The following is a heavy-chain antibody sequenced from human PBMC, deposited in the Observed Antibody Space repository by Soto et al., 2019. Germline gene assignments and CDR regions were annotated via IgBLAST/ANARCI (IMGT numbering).Heavy chain of an antibody. V-gene: IGHV4-30-4*01. CDR1: GGPIKTGDYY. CDR3: ARAGFSYGHLLF. J-gene: IGHJ4*02. Sequence: PSEALSLICNVSGGPIKTGDYYWNWIRQPPGKGLEWIGYVFYSGATNYSPSLKSRAAISMDTSKNQFSLSLTSVTAADTAVYYCARAGFSYGHLLFWGQGIRVTVSS. CDR2: VFYSGAT. D-gene: IGHD3-10*01.